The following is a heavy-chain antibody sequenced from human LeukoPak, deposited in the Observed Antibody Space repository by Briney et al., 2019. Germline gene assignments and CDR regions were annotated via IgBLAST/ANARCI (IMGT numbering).Heavy chain of an antibody. CDR2: IYYSGST. CDR1: GGSISSSSYY. CDR3: ARERRGYSAWFDP. J-gene: IGHJ5*02. Sequence: SETLSLTCTVSGGSISSSSYYWGWIRQPPGKGLEWIGSIYYSGSTYYNPSLKSRVTISVDTSKNQFSLKLSSVTAADTAVYYCARERRGYSAWFDPWGQGTLVTVSS. V-gene: IGHV4-39*07. D-gene: IGHD1-26*01.